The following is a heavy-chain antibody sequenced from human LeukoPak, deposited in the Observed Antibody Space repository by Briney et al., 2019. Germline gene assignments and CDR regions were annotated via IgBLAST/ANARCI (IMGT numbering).Heavy chain of an antibody. J-gene: IGHJ4*02. CDR3: ALHRGVRANGIDY. V-gene: IGHV4-38-2*01. Sequence: WGGIRRPXGKGRGGICCLYHSGITSYHPSFKTRVPISVATSKTHFSLKLTSVTAADPAVYYCALHRGVRANGIDYWGQGTLVTVSS. D-gene: IGHD3-10*01. CDR2: LYHSGIT.